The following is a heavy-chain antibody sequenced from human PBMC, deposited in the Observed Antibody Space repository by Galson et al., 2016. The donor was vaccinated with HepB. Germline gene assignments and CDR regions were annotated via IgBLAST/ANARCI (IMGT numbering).Heavy chain of an antibody. J-gene: IGHJ4*02. CDR2: ISGSGGSI. CDR3: AKKSLVAGTATYVFDN. D-gene: IGHD6-19*01. CDR1: GFPLSTYG. Sequence: SLRLSCAASGFPLSTYGMSWVRQAPGKGLEWVSGISGSGGSIYSADSVKGRFTISRDNSKNTLDLQMNSLRADDTAVYYCAKKSLVAGTATYVFDNWGQGTLVTVSS. V-gene: IGHV3-23*01.